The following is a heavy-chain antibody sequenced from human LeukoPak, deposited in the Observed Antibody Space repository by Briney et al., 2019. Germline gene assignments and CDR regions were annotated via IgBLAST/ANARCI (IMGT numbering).Heavy chain of an antibody. CDR3: ARGSIRGMATIHDAFDI. CDR1: GYSISSGYY. J-gene: IGHJ3*02. V-gene: IGHV4-61*01. D-gene: IGHD5-24*01. CDR2: IYYSGST. Sequence: PSETLSLTCTVSGYSISSGYYWGWIRQPPGKGLEWIGYIYYSGSTNYNPSLKSRVTISVDTSKNQFSLKLSSVTAADTAVYYCARGSIRGMATIHDAFDIWGQGTMVTVSS.